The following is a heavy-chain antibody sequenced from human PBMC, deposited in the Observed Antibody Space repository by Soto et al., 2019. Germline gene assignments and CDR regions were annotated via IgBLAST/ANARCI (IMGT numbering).Heavy chain of an antibody. D-gene: IGHD2-8*01. CDR3: ASSVLTKGYYYYGMDV. CDR2: IYYSGST. V-gene: IGHV4-31*03. Sequence: SETLSLTCTVSGGSISSGGYYWSWIRQHPGKGLEWIGYIYYSGSTYYNPSLKSRVTISVDTSKNQFSLKLSSVTAADTAVYYCASSVLTKGYYYYGMDVWGQGATVTVSS. J-gene: IGHJ6*02. CDR1: GGSISSGGYY.